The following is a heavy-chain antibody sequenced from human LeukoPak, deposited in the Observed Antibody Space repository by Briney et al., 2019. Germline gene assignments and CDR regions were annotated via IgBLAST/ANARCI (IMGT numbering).Heavy chain of an antibody. CDR3: ARVGGAAAGSHWFDP. J-gene: IGHJ5*02. V-gene: IGHV1-69*01. CDR2: IIPIFGTA. CDR1: GGTFSSYA. Sequence: SVKVSCKASGGTFSSYAISWVRQAPGQGLEWMGGIIPIFGTANYAQKFQGRVTITADESTSTAYMELSSLRSEDTAVYYCARVGGAAAGSHWFDPWGQGTLVTVSS. D-gene: IGHD6-13*01.